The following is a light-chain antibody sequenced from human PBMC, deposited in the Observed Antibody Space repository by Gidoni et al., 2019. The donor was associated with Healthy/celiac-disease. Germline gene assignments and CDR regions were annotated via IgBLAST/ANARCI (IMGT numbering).Light chain of an antibody. Sequence: DIVMTQSPDSLAVSLGEGATINCKSCQSVLYSSNNKNYLAWYQQKPGQPPKLLIYWASTRESGVPDRFSGSGSGTDFTLTISSLQAEDVAVYYCQQYYSTPRTFGQGTKVEIK. CDR1: QSVLYSSNNKNY. CDR3: QQYYSTPRT. J-gene: IGKJ1*01. CDR2: WAS. V-gene: IGKV4-1*01.